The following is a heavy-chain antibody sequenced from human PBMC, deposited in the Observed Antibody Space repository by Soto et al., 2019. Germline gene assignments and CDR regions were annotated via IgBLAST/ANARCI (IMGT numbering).Heavy chain of an antibody. D-gene: IGHD2-15*01. J-gene: IGHJ6*02. V-gene: IGHV3-23*01. CDR3: ASLLVGYYYYGMDV. Sequence: GGSLRLSCAASGFTFSSYAMSWVRQAPGKGLEWVSAISGSGGSTYYADSVKGRFTISRDNSKNTLYLQMNSLRAEDTAVYYCASLLVGYYYYGMDVWGQGTTVTVSS. CDR1: GFTFSSYA. CDR2: ISGSGGST.